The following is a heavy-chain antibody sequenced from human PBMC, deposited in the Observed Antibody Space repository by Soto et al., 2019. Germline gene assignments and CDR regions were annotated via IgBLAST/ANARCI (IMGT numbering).Heavy chain of an antibody. D-gene: IGHD6-13*01. V-gene: IGHV4-61*01. J-gene: IGHJ4*02. CDR1: GGSVSSGSYY. CDR3: ARGGVQPH. CDR2: IYYSGST. Sequence: SDTLSLTCTVSGGSVSSGSYYWSWIRQPPGKGLEWIGYIYYSGSTNYNPSLKSRVTISVDTSKNQFSLKLSSVTAADTAVYYCARGGVQPHWGQGTLVTVSS.